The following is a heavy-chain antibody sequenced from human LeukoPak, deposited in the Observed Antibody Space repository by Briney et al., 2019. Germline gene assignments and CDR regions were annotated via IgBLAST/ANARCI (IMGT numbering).Heavy chain of an antibody. Sequence: SVKVSCKASGGTFSSYAISWVRQAPGQGLEWMGGIIPIFGTANYAQKFQGRVTITADKSTSTAYMELSSLRSEDTAVYYCGSSGYYSRSGYYFDYWGQGTLVTVSS. J-gene: IGHJ4*02. CDR2: IIPIFGTA. D-gene: IGHD3-22*01. V-gene: IGHV1-69*06. CDR3: GSSGYYSRSGYYFDY. CDR1: GGTFSSYA.